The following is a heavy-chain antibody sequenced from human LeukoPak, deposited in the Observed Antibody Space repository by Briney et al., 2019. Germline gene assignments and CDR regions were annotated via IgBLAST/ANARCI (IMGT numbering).Heavy chain of an antibody. V-gene: IGHV1-46*01. D-gene: IGHD6-13*01. CDR1: GYTFTSYY. CDR2: INPSGGST. Sequence: GASVTVSFKASGYTFTSYYMHWVRQAPGQGLEWMGIINPSGGSTSYAQKFQGRVTMTRDTSTSTVYMELSSLRSEDTAVYYCARVVRSIAAAGIADMAFDYWGQGTLVTVSS. CDR3: ARVVRSIAAAGIADMAFDY. J-gene: IGHJ4*02.